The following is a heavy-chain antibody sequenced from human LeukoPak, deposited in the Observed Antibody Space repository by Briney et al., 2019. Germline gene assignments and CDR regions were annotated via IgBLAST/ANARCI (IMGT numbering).Heavy chain of an antibody. D-gene: IGHD2-2*01. Sequence: SSETLSLTCAVYGGSFSCYYWSWIRQPPGKGLERIGEINHSGSTNYSPSLKSRVTISVDTSKYQFSLKLSSVTAADTAVYYCARDARCSSITCLDYWGQGTLVTVSS. CDR1: GGSFSCYY. CDR2: INHSGST. CDR3: ARDARCSSITCLDY. J-gene: IGHJ4*02. V-gene: IGHV4-34*01.